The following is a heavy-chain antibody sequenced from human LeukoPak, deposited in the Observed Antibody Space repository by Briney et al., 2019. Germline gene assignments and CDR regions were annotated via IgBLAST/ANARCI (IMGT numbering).Heavy chain of an antibody. Sequence: GGSLRLSCAASGFTFSSYAMSWVRQAPGKGLEWVSVISGSGGSTYYADSVKGRFTISRDNFKNTLYLQMNSLRAEDTAVYYCAKDLPNPGTSRHFQYWGQGTLVTVSS. D-gene: IGHD2-8*01. CDR2: ISGSGGST. CDR3: AKDLPNPGTSRHFQY. V-gene: IGHV3-23*01. CDR1: GFTFSSYA. J-gene: IGHJ1*01.